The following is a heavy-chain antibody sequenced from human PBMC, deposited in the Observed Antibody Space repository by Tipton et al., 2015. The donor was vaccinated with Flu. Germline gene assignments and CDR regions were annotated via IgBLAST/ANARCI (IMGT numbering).Heavy chain of an antibody. CDR1: GFTFSSYS. V-gene: IGHV3-21*01. J-gene: IGHJ6*02. CDR3: ATLRGSTYDSYVMDF. Sequence: SLRLSCAASGFTFSSYSMNWVRQAPGKGLEWVSCISGRGSFISYADSVKGRFTISRDNSKNSLYLQMHSLRAEDTAVYYCATLRGSTYDSYVMDFWGQGTTVIVSS. CDR2: ISGRGSFI.